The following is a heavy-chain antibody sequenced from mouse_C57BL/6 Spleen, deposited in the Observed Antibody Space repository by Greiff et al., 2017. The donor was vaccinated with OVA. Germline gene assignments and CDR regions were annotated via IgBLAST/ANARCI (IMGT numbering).Heavy chain of an antibody. V-gene: IGHV1-82*01. Sequence: QVQLQQSGPELVKPGASVKISCKASGYAFSSSWMNWVKQRPGKGLEWIGRIYPGDGDTNYNEKFKGKATLTADKSSSTAYMQLSSLTSEDSAVYFCARYYYDYDPFDYWGQGTTLTVSS. CDR1: GYAFSSSW. J-gene: IGHJ2*01. CDR3: ARYYYDYDPFDY. D-gene: IGHD2-4*01. CDR2: IYPGDGDT.